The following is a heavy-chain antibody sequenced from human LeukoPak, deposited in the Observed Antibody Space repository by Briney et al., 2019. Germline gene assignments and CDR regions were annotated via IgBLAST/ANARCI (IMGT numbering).Heavy chain of an antibody. CDR2: ISGSGGTT. CDR1: GFTFSSYA. J-gene: IGHJ4*02. D-gene: IGHD1-14*01. CDR3: AKDGQVNQPDRLFTD. Sequence: QPGGSLRLSCAASGFTFSSYAMSWVRQAPGKGLEWVGVISGSGGTTHYADSVKGRFTISRDNSKNTLYLQMNSLRGEDTAVYYCAKDGQVNQPDRLFTDWGQGTLVVVSS. V-gene: IGHV3-23*01.